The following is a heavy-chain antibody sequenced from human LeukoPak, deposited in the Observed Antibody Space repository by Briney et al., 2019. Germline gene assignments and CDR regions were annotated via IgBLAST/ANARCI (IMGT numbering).Heavy chain of an antibody. CDR1: GGSISRGGYY. D-gene: IGHD4-17*01. J-gene: IGHJ4*02. CDR3: ARGADPTVTRSILLFDY. V-gene: IGHV4-31*03. CDR2: IYYSGST. Sequence: SETLSLTCTVSGGSISRGGYYWSWIRQHPGKGLEWIGYIYYSGSTYYNPSLKSRVTISVDTSRNQFSLKLSSVTAADTAVYYCARGADPTVTRSILLFDYWGQGALVTVSS.